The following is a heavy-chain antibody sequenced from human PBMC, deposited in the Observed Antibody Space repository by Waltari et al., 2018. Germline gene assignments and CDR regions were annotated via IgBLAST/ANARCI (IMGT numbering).Heavy chain of an antibody. CDR2: IYHSGIV. V-gene: IGHV4-38-2*01. CDR1: GYSISNGYY. D-gene: IGHD2-21*01. J-gene: IGHJ1*01. Sequence: QVQLQESGPGLVKPWETLSLNCAVSGYSISNGYYWAWIRQPPGKGLEWMVIIYHSGIVYYNPSLKSRVTISIDTSKNQFSLMLTSVTAADTAVYYCARHEGCGGTTCYETGFYQHWGQGTLVTVTS. CDR3: ARHEGCGGTTCYETGFYQH.